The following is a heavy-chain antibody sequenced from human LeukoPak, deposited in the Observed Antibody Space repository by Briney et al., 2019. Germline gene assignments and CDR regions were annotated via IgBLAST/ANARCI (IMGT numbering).Heavy chain of an antibody. V-gene: IGHV1-2*06. Sequence: GASVKVSCKASGYTFTVYYMHWVRQAPGQGLEWMGRINPNSGGTNYAQKFQGRVTMTRDTSISTAYMELSRLRSDDTAVYYCASGGSYSFSGVDYFDYWAQGTLVTVSS. J-gene: IGHJ4*02. CDR2: INPNSGGT. CDR3: ASGGSYSFSGVDYFDY. CDR1: GYTFTVYY. D-gene: IGHD1-26*01.